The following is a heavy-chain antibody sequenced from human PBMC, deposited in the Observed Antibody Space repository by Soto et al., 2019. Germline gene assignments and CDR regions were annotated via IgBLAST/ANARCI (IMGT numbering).Heavy chain of an antibody. Sequence: QVQLVQSGAEVKKPGSSVKVSCKASGGTFSSYAISWVRQAPGQGLEWMGGIITIFGTANYAQKFQGRVTITADESTRTAYMELSSLRSEDTAVYYCARHYQLERRGAHFDYWGQGTLVTVSS. CDR2: IITIFGTA. CDR1: GGTFSSYA. J-gene: IGHJ4*02. V-gene: IGHV1-69*12. CDR3: ARHYQLERRGAHFDY. D-gene: IGHD1-1*01.